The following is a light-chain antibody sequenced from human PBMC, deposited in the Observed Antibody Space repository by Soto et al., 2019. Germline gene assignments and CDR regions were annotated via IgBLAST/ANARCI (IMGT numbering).Light chain of an antibody. J-gene: IGKJ1*01. V-gene: IGKV3-20*01. CDR3: QQYGSSSWT. CDR1: QSVSSSY. CDR2: ATS. Sequence: EIVFTQSPGTLSLSPGEKATLSCRARQSVSSSYLAWYQQKPGQPPRLVMYATSSRATGIPARFSGSGSGTDFTLTISRLEPEDFAVYYCQQYGSSSWTFGQGTKVDIK.